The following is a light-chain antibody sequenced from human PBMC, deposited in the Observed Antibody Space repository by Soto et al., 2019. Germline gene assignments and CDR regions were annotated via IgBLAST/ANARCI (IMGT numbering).Light chain of an antibody. J-gene: IGKJ2*01. Sequence: EIVLTQSPAILSLSPGERATLSCRASQSVGSYLAWYQQKPGQAPRLLIYNASNRASGIPARFSGSGSGTDFTLTISSLKPEDFALYYCQQRTDWRYIFGQGTKLEIK. CDR3: QQRTDWRYI. CDR1: QSVGSY. V-gene: IGKV3-11*01. CDR2: NAS.